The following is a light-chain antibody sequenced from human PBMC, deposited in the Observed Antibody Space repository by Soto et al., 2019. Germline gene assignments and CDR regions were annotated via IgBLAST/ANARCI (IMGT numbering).Light chain of an antibody. CDR2: GAS. CDR3: QQYNNWPPWT. V-gene: IGKV3-15*01. Sequence: RVMTQSPATLSLSPGERATLSCRASQSVSTIVAWYQQKPGQAPRLLIYGASTRATDIPARFSGSGSGTDFTLTISSLQSEDFAVYYCQQYNNWPPWTFGQGTKVDIK. CDR1: QSVSTI. J-gene: IGKJ1*01.